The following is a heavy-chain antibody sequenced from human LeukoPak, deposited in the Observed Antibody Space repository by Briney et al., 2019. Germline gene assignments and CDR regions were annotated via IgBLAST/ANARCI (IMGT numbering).Heavy chain of an antibody. CDR3: ARDRGSSGWFDY. V-gene: IGHV4-4*09. CDR2: LYASTIT. D-gene: IGHD6-19*01. J-gene: IGHJ4*02. Sequence: SETLSLTCSVSGGSIRSHYWSWIRQSPGKALEWIGYLYASTITNYNPSLKSRVTISVDTSKNQFSLKLSSVTAADTAVYYCARDRGSSGWFDYWGQGTLVTVSS. CDR1: GGSIRSHY.